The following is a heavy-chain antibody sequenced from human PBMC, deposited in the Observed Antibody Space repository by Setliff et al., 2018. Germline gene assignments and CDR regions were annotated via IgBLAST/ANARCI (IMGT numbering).Heavy chain of an antibody. CDR3: VRELRVIVGVGIQGVFDI. D-gene: IGHD3-22*01. CDR1: GGSISSSSYY. V-gene: IGHV4-39*02. Sequence: KSSETLSLTCTVSGGSISSSSYYWGWIRQPPGKGLEWIGSIYYSGSTYYNPSLKSRVTISVDTSKNQFSLKLSSVTAADTAVYYCVRELRVIVGVGIQGVFDIWGQGTMVT. CDR2: IYYSGST. J-gene: IGHJ3*02.